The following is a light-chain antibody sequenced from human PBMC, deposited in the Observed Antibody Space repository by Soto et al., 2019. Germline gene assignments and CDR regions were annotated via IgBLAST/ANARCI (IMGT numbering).Light chain of an antibody. V-gene: IGKV3-15*01. CDR3: QQYNNWWT. Sequence: EIVMTQSPATLSVSPGERATLSCRATQSVSNNLAWYQKKPGQAPRLLIYGASTRATGIPARFSGSGSGPEFTLTISSLQSEDFAVYYCQQYNNWWTFGQGTRVEIK. CDR1: QSVSNN. CDR2: GAS. J-gene: IGKJ1*01.